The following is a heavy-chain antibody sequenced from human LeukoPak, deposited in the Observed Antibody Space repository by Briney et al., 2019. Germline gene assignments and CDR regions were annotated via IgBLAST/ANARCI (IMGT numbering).Heavy chain of an antibody. V-gene: IGHV3-7*01. Sequence: GGSLRLSCAASGFTFSRYWMSWVRQAPGKGLEWVANIKQDGSEKYYVDSVKGRFAISRDNAKNSLYLQMNSLRAEDTAVYYCARDGWSPDYWGQGTLVTVSS. CDR2: IKQDGSEK. CDR3: ARDGWSPDY. J-gene: IGHJ4*02. CDR1: GFTFSRYW.